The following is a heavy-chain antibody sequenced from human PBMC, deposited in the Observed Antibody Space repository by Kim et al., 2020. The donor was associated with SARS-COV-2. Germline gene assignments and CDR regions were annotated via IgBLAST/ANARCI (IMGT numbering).Heavy chain of an antibody. CDR1: GYIFTSYY. CDR3: ARGDPRGGNYDFWSGYYAEFDY. CDR2: INPSADTT. Sequence: ASVKVSCKASGYIFTSYYMHWVRQAPGQGLEWMGIINPSADTTTYAQKFPGRLTMTRDTSTSTVYMELSRLRSEDTAVYYCARGDPRGGNYDFWSGYYAEFDYWGQGTLLTVSS. V-gene: IGHV1-46*01. J-gene: IGHJ4*02. D-gene: IGHD3-3*01.